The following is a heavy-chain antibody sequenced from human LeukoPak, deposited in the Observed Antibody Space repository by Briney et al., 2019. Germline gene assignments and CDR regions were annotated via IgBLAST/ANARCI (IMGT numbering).Heavy chain of an antibody. Sequence: PGGSLRLSCAASGFTFSGFAMTWVRQAPGKGLEWVSSIGSDSKTHYSESVKGRFAISRDNSKSTLFLQMNSLRAEDMAVYYCARELGPFGDYAPDYWGQGTLVTVSS. J-gene: IGHJ4*02. CDR3: ARELGPFGDYAPDY. CDR1: GFTFSGFA. CDR2: IGSDSKT. D-gene: IGHD4-17*01. V-gene: IGHV3-23*01.